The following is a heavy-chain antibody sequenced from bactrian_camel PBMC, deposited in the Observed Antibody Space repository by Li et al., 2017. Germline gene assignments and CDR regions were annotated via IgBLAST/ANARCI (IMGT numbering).Heavy chain of an antibody. V-gene: IGHV3S1*01. CDR3: AAGTVGGSMYLDFGH. CDR1: GNTRNTHC. D-gene: IGHD2*01. Sequence: HVQLVESGGASVQTGGSLRLSCAFSGNTRNTHCMAWFRQAPGKEREGVAFVDGTGNTAVADSVKGRFTISKDDAKYTLYLQLNSLRTEDTAMYYCAAGTVGGSMYLDFGHWGQGTQVTVS. CDR2: VDGTGNT. J-gene: IGHJ6*01.